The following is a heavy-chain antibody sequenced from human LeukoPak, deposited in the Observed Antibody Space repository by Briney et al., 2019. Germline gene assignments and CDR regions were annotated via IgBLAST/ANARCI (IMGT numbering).Heavy chain of an antibody. J-gene: IGHJ4*02. CDR1: GFTFSSYW. D-gene: IGHD1-26*01. Sequence: PGGSLRLSCAASGFTFSSYWMHWVRQAPGKGLVWVSRINSDGSSTSYADSVKGRFTISRDNAKNTLYLQMNSLRAEDTAVYYCARSTGIDYYFDYWGQGTLVTVSS. V-gene: IGHV3-74*01. CDR2: INSDGSST. CDR3: ARSTGIDYYFDY.